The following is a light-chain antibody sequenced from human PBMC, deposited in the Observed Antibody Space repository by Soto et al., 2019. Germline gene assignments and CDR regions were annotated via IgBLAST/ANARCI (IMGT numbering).Light chain of an antibody. Sequence: DIQLTQSPSTLSASVGDRVSITCRASQSISGGLAWYQKKPGKTPKVLIYAASSLQSGVPSRFSGSASGTDFTLTISSLQPEDFATYYCQQGKSFPITFGQGTRLEIK. J-gene: IGKJ5*01. V-gene: IGKV1-12*01. CDR2: AAS. CDR1: QSISGG. CDR3: QQGKSFPIT.